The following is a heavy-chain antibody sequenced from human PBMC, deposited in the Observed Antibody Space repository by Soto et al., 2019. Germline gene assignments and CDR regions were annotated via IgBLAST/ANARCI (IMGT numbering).Heavy chain of an antibody. V-gene: IGHV4-59*08. D-gene: IGHD3-3*01. CDR1: GGSISSYY. Sequence: SETLSLTCTVSGGSISSYYWSWIRQPPGKGLEWIGYIYYSGSTNYNPSLKSRVTISVDTSKNQFSLKLSSVTAADTAVYYCARLRYYDFWSGYPPPEFDPWGQGTLVTVSS. J-gene: IGHJ5*02. CDR3: ARLRYYDFWSGYPPPEFDP. CDR2: IYYSGST.